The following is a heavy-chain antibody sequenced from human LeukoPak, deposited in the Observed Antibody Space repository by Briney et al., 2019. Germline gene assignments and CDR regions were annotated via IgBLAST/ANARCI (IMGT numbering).Heavy chain of an antibody. CDR3: ARGFIGYGYFGTYYYYYMDV. Sequence: SETLSLTCTVSGGSISSYYWSWIRQPPGKGLEWIGYIYYSGSTNYNPSLKSRVTMSVDTSKNQFSLKLSSVTAADTAVYYCARGFIGYGYFGTYYYYYMDVWGKGTTVTVSS. J-gene: IGHJ6*03. V-gene: IGHV4-59*12. CDR2: IYYSGST. CDR1: GGSISSYY. D-gene: IGHD5-18*01.